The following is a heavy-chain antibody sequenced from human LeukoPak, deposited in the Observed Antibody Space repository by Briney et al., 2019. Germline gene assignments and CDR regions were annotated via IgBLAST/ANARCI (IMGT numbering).Heavy chain of an antibody. CDR2: IYYSGST. Sequence: PSETLSLTCTVSGGSISSSSNYWGWIRQPPGKGLEWIGSIYYSGSTYYNPSLKSRVTISVDTSKNQFSLKLSSVTAADTAVYYCARGIRITMIVQTWGQGTLVTVSS. CDR3: ARGIRITMIVQT. J-gene: IGHJ5*02. V-gene: IGHV4-39*07. D-gene: IGHD3-22*01. CDR1: GGSISSSSNY.